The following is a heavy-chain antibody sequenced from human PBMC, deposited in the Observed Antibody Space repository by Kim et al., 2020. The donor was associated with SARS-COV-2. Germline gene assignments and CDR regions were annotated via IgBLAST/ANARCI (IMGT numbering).Heavy chain of an antibody. CDR3: ARDRSDSSGWYYYYYGMDV. D-gene: IGHD6-19*01. CDR2: ISSSSSYT. CDR1: GFTFSDYY. J-gene: IGHJ6*02. Sequence: GGSLRLSCAASGFTFSDYYMSWIHQAPGKGLEWVSYISSSSSYTNYADSVKGRFTISRDNAKNSLYLQMNSLRAEDTAVYYCARDRSDSSGWYYYYYGMDVWGQGTTVTVSS. V-gene: IGHV3-11*06.